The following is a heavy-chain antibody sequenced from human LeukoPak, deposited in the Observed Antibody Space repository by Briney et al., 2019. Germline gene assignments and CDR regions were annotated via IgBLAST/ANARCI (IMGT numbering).Heavy chain of an antibody. V-gene: IGHV3-66*01. CDR1: GFTVSSNY. D-gene: IGHD4/OR15-4a*01. CDR3: ARELLNTLPLSYSMDV. J-gene: IGHJ6*03. CDR2: IYSGGST. Sequence: QPGGSLRLSCAASGFTVSSNYMSWVRQAPGKGLEWVSVIYSGGSTYYADSVKGRFTISRDNAKNSLYLQMNSLRAEDTAVYYCARELLNTLPLSYSMDVWGKGATVIVSS.